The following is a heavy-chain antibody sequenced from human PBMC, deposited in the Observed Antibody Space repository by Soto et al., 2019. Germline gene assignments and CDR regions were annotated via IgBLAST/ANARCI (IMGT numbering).Heavy chain of an antibody. CDR2: ISNDGSIK. J-gene: IGHJ4*02. D-gene: IGHD3-3*01. CDR1: GFTFSSHS. CDR3: VRVWSTTADFDY. Sequence: QVQLVESGGGVVQPGRSLRLSCAASGFTFSSHSIHWVRQAPGKGLVWVAVISNDGSIKYYADSVKGRFTISRDNSKNTAYLQMSSMRAEDTAVIYWVRVWSTTADFDYWGQGTLVIVSS. V-gene: IGHV3-30-3*01.